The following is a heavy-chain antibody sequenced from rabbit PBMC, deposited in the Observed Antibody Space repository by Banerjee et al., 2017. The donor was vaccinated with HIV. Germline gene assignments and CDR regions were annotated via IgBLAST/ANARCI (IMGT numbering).Heavy chain of an antibody. V-gene: IGHV1S40*01. Sequence: QSLEESGGGLVKPGASLTLTCTASGFSFSSGYYMCWVRQAPGTGLEWIACIYAGSSGSTYYPSWAKGRFTISKTSSTTVTLQMTSLTAADTATYFCARGVTRTRLDLWGQGTLVTVS. J-gene: IGHJ3*01. CDR3: ARGVTRTRLDL. CDR2: IYAGSSGST. CDR1: GFSFSSGYY. D-gene: IGHD3-1*01.